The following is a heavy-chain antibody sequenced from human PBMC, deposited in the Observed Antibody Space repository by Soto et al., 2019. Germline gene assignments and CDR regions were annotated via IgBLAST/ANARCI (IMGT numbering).Heavy chain of an antibody. V-gene: IGHV3-64*01. Sequence: EVQLVESGGGLVQPGGSLRLSCAASGFSFSNYAMHWVRQAPGKGLEYVSAITSNGGSTYYANSVKGRFTISRDNSENTLSLQLGSLRAEDMAVYYCARADSGGDYHYWGQGTLVTVSS. CDR3: ARADSGGDYHY. CDR1: GFSFSNYA. CDR2: ITSNGGST. D-gene: IGHD2-21*02. J-gene: IGHJ4*02.